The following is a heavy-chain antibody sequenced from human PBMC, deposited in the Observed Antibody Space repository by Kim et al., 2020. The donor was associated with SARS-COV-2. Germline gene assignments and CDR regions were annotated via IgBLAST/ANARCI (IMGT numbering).Heavy chain of an antibody. D-gene: IGHD2-21*01. J-gene: IGHJ6*02. CDR3: AKMRADWATTPYFYYGMDV. CDR2: LTGGGGRS. Sequence: GGSLRLSCAASGFTFTSYAMTWVRQAPGKGLEWVSGLTGGGGRSYYADSVQGRFTISRDNFKSTLHLQMNSLRADDTAVYYCAKMRADWATTPYFYYGMDVGGQGTTVTVSS. CDR1: GFTFTSYA. V-gene: IGHV3-23*01.